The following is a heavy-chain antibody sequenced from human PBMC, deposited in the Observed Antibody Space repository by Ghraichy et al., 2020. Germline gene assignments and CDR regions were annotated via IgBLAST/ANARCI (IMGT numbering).Heavy chain of an antibody. V-gene: IGHV3-9*01. CDR2: ISWNSGSI. CDR3: AKDIGGYCSGGSCYVGGPFDY. CDR1: GFTFDDYA. J-gene: IGHJ4*02. D-gene: IGHD2-15*01. Sequence: GGSLRLSCAASGFTFDDYAMHWVRQAPGKGLEWVSGISWNSGSIGYADSVKGRFTISRDNAKNSLYLQMNSLRAEDTALYYCAKDIGGYCSGGSCYVGGPFDYWGQGTLVTVSS.